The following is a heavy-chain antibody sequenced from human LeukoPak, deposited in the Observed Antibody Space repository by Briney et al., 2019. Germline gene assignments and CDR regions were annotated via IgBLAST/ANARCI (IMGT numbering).Heavy chain of an antibody. CDR2: ISAYNGNT. CDR3: ARVEGDYDYYYYGMDV. J-gene: IGHJ6*02. D-gene: IGHD4-17*01. CDR1: GYTFTSYC. Sequence: ASVKVSCKASGYTFTSYCMHWVRQAPGQGLEWMGWISAYNGNTNYAQKLQGRVTMTTDTSTSTAYMELRSLRSDDTAVYYCARVEGDYDYYYYGMDVWGQGTTVTVSS. V-gene: IGHV1-18*04.